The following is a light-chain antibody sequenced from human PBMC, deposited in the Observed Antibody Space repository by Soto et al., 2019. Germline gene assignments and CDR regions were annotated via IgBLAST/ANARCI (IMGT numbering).Light chain of an antibody. Sequence: QAVLTQDPSVTVSPGQTVTLTCRSSTGGVTTCHYPSWFRQKPGQAPQALVYDTANMFSWTPARFSGSLLGGKAALTLSGAQPEDAAEYYSLLSYRGNYVCGTGTKVTVL. CDR3: LLSYRGNYV. CDR1: TGGVTTCHY. J-gene: IGLJ1*01. CDR2: DTA. V-gene: IGLV7-46*01.